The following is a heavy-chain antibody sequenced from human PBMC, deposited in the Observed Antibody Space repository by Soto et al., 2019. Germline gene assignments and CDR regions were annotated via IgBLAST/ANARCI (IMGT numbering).Heavy chain of an antibody. CDR3: AREGSVLRFLEWLPRDYYYYGMDV. D-gene: IGHD3-3*01. J-gene: IGHJ6*02. V-gene: IGHV4-61*08. Sequence: SETLSLTCTVSGGSISSADYHWSWIRQPPGKGLEWIGYIYYSGSTNYNPSLKSRVTISVDTSKSQFSLKLSSVTAADTAVYYCAREGSVLRFLEWLPRDYYYYGMDVWGQGTTVTVSS. CDR1: GGSISSADYH. CDR2: IYYSGST.